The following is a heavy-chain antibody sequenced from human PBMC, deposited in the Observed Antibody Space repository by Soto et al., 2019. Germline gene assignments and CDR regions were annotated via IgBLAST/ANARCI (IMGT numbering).Heavy chain of an antibody. Sequence: QVHLVQSGAEVKKPGASVKVSCKGSGYAFTTYGITWVRQAPGQGLEWMGWISAHNGNTNYAKKLQVTVTVTRDTSTSTGDMELRSLRSDDTAVYYCARGRDGDYWGQGALVTVSS. J-gene: IGHJ4*02. D-gene: IGHD6-6*01. CDR2: ISAHNGNT. V-gene: IGHV1-18*01. CDR3: ARGRDGDY. CDR1: GYAFTTYG.